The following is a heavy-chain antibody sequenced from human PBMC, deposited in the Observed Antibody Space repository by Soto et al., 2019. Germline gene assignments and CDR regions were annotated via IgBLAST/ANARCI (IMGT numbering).Heavy chain of an antibody. Sequence: VQLLESGGGLVQPGRSLRLSCAASGFTFSTYGMHWVRQAPGRGLEWVAVIWYDGNNKYYADSMKGRFTISRDNSKNTLYLQMNSLRAEDTALYYCARDRSRYCSSSTCHGAFDYWGQGTLVTVSS. J-gene: IGHJ4*02. CDR1: GFTFSTYG. D-gene: IGHD2-2*01. V-gene: IGHV3-33*01. CDR2: IWYDGNNK. CDR3: ARDRSRYCSSSTCHGAFDY.